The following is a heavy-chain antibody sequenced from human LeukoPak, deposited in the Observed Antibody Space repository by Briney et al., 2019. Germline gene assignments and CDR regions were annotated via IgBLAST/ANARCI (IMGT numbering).Heavy chain of an antibody. CDR3: ARLYCSSNSCFLGDY. J-gene: IGHJ4*02. CDR2: IYYSGKT. Sequence: PSETLSLTCTVSGGSITTSNYYWVWIRQPPGKGLEWIASIYYSGKTYYNPSLKSRVTLSLDTSRSQFSLRLSSVTATDTAMYYCARLYCSSNSCFLGDYWGQGTLVTVSS. V-gene: IGHV4-39*01. D-gene: IGHD2-2*01. CDR1: GGSITTSNYY.